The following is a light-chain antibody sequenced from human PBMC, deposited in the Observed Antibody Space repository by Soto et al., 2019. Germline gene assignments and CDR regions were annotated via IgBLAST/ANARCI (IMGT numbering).Light chain of an antibody. CDR3: QKYNNWPIT. CDR2: GAS. J-gene: IGKJ5*01. CDR1: QNILSN. Sequence: LMTQSPATLSVSEGERATLSCRASQNILSNLAWYQQKPGQAPRLLIYGASTRATGIPDRLSGSGSGTEFTLTISSLQSEDFEIYYCQKYNNWPITFGQGTRLEIK. V-gene: IGKV3-15*01.